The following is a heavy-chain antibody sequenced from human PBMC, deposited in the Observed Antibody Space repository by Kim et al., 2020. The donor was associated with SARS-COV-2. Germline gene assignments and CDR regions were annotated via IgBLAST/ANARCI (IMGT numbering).Heavy chain of an antibody. J-gene: IGHJ6*02. CDR2: IIPIFGTA. CDR1: GGTFSSYA. CDR3: ARLGDSSGYYPYDYYYGMDG. Sequence: SVKVSCKASGGTFSSYAISWVRQAPGQGLEWMGGIIPIFGTANYAQKFQGRVTITADESTSTAYMELSSLRSEDTAVYYCARLGDSSGYYPYDYYYGMDGWGQGTTATVSS. D-gene: IGHD3-22*01. V-gene: IGHV1-69*13.